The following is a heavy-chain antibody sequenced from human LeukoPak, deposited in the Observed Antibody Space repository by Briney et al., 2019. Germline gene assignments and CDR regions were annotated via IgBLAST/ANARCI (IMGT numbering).Heavy chain of an antibody. D-gene: IGHD6-19*01. CDR1: GFTFDDYA. Sequence: PGGSLRLSCKVSGFTFDDYAMHWVRQAPGKGLEWVSGISWNSGSIGYADSVKGRFTISRDNAKNSLYLQMNSLRAEDTALYYCAKDDSSGWYDDGMDVWGQGTTVTVSS. V-gene: IGHV3-9*01. J-gene: IGHJ6*02. CDR3: AKDDSSGWYDDGMDV. CDR2: ISWNSGSI.